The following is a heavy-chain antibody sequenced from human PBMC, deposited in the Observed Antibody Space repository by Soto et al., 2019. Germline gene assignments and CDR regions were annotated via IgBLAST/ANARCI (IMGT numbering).Heavy chain of an antibody. J-gene: IGHJ6*02. Sequence: QVQLVESGGGVVQPGRSLRLSCAASGFTFSSYAMHWVRQAPGKGLEWVAVISYDGSNKYYADSVKGRFTISRDNSKNTVXXQXTXXRAEDTAVYYCARGYCSGGSCYSQGYYYYYYGMDVWGHGTTVTVFS. CDR3: ARGYCSGGSCYSQGYYYYYYGMDV. CDR2: ISYDGSNK. CDR1: GFTFSSYA. D-gene: IGHD2-15*01. V-gene: IGHV3-30-3*01.